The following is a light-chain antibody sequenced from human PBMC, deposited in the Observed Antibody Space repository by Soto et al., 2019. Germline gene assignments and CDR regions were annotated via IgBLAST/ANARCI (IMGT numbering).Light chain of an antibody. CDR1: QSVSSSY. J-gene: IGKJ4*01. V-gene: IGKV3-20*01. CDR2: GAS. CDR3: QQYGSSPQGLT. Sequence: EIVLTQSPGTLSLSTGERATLSCRDSQSVSSSYLAWYQQKPGQAPRLLIYGASSRATGIPDRFSGSGSGTDFTLTISRLEPEDFAVYYCQQYGSSPQGLTFGGGTKVEIK.